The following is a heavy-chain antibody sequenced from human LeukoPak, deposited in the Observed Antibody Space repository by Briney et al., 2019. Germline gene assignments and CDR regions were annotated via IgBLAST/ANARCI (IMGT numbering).Heavy chain of an antibody. Sequence: PGGSLRLTCAASGFTFDYYAMNWVRQAPGKGLQWVSIISGSGGTTYYADSVKGRFTISRDNSKNTVHLQMNSLRADDTAVYYCAKDLGFGLTYFRSWGQGTLVTVSS. D-gene: IGHD3-16*01. CDR1: GFTFDYYA. J-gene: IGHJ4*02. V-gene: IGHV3-23*01. CDR2: ISGSGGTT. CDR3: AKDLGFGLTYFRS.